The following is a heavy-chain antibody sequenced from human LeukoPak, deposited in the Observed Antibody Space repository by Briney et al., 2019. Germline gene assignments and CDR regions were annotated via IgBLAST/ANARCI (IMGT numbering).Heavy chain of an antibody. D-gene: IGHD6-13*01. CDR3: AKDIGYSRSTWGALDY. CDR1: GFAFDDYA. CDR2: ISWNSGSI. V-gene: IGHV3-9*01. Sequence: PGRSLRLSCAASGFAFDDYAMHWVRQAPGKGLEWVSGISWNSGSIGYADSVKGRFTISRDNAKNSLYLQMNSLRAEDTALYYCAKDIGYSRSTWGALDYWGQGTLVTVSS. J-gene: IGHJ4*02.